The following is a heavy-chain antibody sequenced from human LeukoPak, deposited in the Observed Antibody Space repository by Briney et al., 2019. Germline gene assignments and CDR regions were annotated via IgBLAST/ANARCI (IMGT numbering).Heavy chain of an antibody. CDR2: IYYSGST. V-gene: IGHV4-59*01. D-gene: IGHD6-13*01. J-gene: IGHJ4*02. CDR1: GGSISSYY. Sequence: SETLSLTCTVSGGSISSYYWSWLRQPPGKGLEWIGYIYYSGSTNYNPSLKSRVTISVDTSKNQFSLKLSSVTAADTAVYYCARTGYSSSWYGYWGQGTLVTVSS. CDR3: ARTGYSSSWYGY.